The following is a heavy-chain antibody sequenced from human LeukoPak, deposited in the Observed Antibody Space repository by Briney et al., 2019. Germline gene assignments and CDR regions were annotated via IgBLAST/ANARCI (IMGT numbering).Heavy chain of an antibody. CDR1: GFTFSSYA. CDR2: ISYDGSNK. Sequence: GRSLRLSCAASGFTFSSYAMHWVRQAPGKGLEWVAVISYDGSNKYYADSVKGRFTISRDNSKNTLYLQMNSLRAEDTAVYYCNGHAVGAKGGYWGQGTQVTVSS. J-gene: IGHJ4*02. CDR3: NGHAVGAKGGY. D-gene: IGHD1-26*01. V-gene: IGHV3-30-3*01.